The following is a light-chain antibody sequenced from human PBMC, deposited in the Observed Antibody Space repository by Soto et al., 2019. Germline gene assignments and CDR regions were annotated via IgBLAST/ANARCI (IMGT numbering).Light chain of an antibody. CDR2: DNH. CDR3: GTWDSSLRAGV. J-gene: IGLJ1*01. Sequence: QSVVTQPPSVSAAPGQKVTISCSGSYSNIGLNSVSWYQQFPGTAPKLLIYDNHKRPSGTPDRFSGSKSGTSATLGITGVQTGDEADYYCGTWDSSLRAGVFGTGTQLTVL. V-gene: IGLV1-51*01. CDR1: YSNIGLNS.